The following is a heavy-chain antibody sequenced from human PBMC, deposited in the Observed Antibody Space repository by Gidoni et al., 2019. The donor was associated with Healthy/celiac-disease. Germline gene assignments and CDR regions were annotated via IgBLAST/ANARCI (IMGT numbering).Heavy chain of an antibody. V-gene: IGHV3-33*01. CDR1: GFTFSSYG. Sequence: VQLVESGGGVVQPGRSLRLSCAASGFTFSSYGMHWVRQAPGKGLVGVAVIWYDGSNKYYADSVKGLFTIARDNSKNTLYLQMNSLRAEDSAVYYCATQVIAAAGTHYWGQGTLVTVSS. J-gene: IGHJ4*02. CDR2: IWYDGSNK. D-gene: IGHD6-13*01. CDR3: ATQVIAAAGTHY.